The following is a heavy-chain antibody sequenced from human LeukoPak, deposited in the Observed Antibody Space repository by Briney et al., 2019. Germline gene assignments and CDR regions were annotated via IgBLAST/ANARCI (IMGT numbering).Heavy chain of an antibody. D-gene: IGHD3-10*01. CDR2: ISAYNGNT. J-gene: IGHJ4*02. Sequence: ASVKVSCKASGYTFTSYGISRVRQAPGQGLEWMGWISAYNGNTNYAQKLQGRVTMTTDTSTSTAYMELRSLRSDDTAVYYCARDGDGFGELLTGGHFDYWGQGTLVTVSS. CDR1: GYTFTSYG. V-gene: IGHV1-18*01. CDR3: ARDGDGFGELLTGGHFDY.